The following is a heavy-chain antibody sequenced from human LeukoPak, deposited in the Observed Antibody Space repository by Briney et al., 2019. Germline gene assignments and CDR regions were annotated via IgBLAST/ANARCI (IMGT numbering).Heavy chain of an antibody. D-gene: IGHD1-26*01. CDR3: ARDPSGSWGWFDP. Sequence: PSQSLSLTCTVTGGSISSGSYYWSWLRQPAGKGLEWIGRIYTSGSTNYNPSLKSRVTISVDMSKNQFSLKLSPVTAADTAVYYCARDPSGSWGWFDPWGQGTLVTVS. J-gene: IGHJ5*02. CDR2: IYTSGST. CDR1: GGSISSGSYY. V-gene: IGHV4-61*02.